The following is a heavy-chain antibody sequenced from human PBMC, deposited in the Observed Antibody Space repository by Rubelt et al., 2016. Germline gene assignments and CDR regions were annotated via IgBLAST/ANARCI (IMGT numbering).Heavy chain of an antibody. D-gene: IGHD2-2*03. V-gene: IGHV4-38-2*01. CDR1: GFTFSSYS. J-gene: IGHJ6*03. CDR3: ARHLDRYYYYYMDV. CDR2: IFHSGSS. Sequence: VLLVESGGGLVKPGGSLRLSCAASGFTFSSYSMNWVRQAPGKGLEWIGSIFHSGSSYYNPSLKSRVTIPVDTYKNQFSLKLTSVTAADTAVYYCARHLDRYYYYYMDVWGKETTVTVSS.